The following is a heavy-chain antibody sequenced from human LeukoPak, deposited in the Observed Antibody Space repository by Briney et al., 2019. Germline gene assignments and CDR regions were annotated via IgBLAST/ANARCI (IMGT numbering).Heavy chain of an antibody. Sequence: PSETLSLTCTVSGASFNSDDQYWNWIRRSPGKGLEWIGSIHPSGMLYNNPSLESRVTISVVTSKNQFSLKLSSVTAADTAVYYCARGETGGSYAPFDYWGQGTLVTVPS. CDR1: GASFNSDDQY. D-gene: IGHD1-26*01. CDR2: IHPSGML. J-gene: IGHJ4*02. V-gene: IGHV4-39*07. CDR3: ARGETGGSYAPFDY.